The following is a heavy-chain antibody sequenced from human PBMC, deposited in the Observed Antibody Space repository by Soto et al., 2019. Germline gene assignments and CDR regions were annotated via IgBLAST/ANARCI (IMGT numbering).Heavy chain of an antibody. V-gene: IGHV3-21*01. CDR2: ISSSSSYI. D-gene: IGHD6-13*01. J-gene: IGHJ4*02. CDR1: GFTFSSYS. CDR3: ARGAGRSGSSSWYAFNYFDY. Sequence: VQLVESGGGLVKPGGSLRLSCAASGFTFSSYSMNWVRQAPGKGLEWVSSISSSSSYIYYADSVKGRFTISRDNAKNSLYLQMNSLRAEDTAVYYCARGAGRSGSSSWYAFNYFDYWGQGTLVTVSS.